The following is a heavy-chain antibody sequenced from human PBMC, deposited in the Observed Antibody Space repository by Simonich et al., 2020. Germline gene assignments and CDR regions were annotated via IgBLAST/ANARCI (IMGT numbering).Heavy chain of an antibody. J-gene: IGHJ4*02. CDR3: ARVDNWNYFDY. V-gene: IGHV4-38-2*01. D-gene: IGHD1-20*01. CDR2: IYHSGST. CDR1: GYSISSGYY. Sequence: QVQLQESGPVLVKPSETLSLTCAVSGYSISSGYYWGWIRQPPGKGLEWIGSIYHSGSTYYNPSLKSRVTISVETSKNQFSLKLSSVTAADTAVYYCARVDNWNYFDYWGQGTLVTVSS.